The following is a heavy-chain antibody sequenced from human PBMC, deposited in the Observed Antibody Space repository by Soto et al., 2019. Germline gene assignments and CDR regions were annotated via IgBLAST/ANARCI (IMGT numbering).Heavy chain of an antibody. Sequence: GGSLRLSCAASGFTFSNYGMHWVRQAPGKGLEWVAVISYDGGNQNYADSVKGRFIISRDNSKNTLYLQMNSLRAEDTAVYYCAKSGRYFDWLLSPFDYWGQGTLVTVSS. CDR1: GFTFSNYG. D-gene: IGHD3-9*01. CDR2: ISYDGGNQ. CDR3: AKSGRYFDWLLSPFDY. V-gene: IGHV3-30*18. J-gene: IGHJ4*02.